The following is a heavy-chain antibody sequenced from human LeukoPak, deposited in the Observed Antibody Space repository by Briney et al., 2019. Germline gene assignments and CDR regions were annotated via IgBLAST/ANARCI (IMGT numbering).Heavy chain of an antibody. D-gene: IGHD3-10*01. J-gene: IGHJ6*02. CDR1: GGTLISYA. V-gene: IGHV1-69*13. Sequence: SVKVSCKASGGTLISYAISWVRQAPGQGLEWMGGIIPIFGTANYAQKFQGRVTITADESTSTAYMELSSLRSEDTAVYYCARRIRGTHYYYYYGMDVWGQGTTVTVSS. CDR3: ARRIRGTHYYYYYGMDV. CDR2: IIPIFGTA.